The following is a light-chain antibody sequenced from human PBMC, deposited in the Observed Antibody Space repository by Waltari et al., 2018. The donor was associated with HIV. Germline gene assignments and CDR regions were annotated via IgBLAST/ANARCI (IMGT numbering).Light chain of an antibody. J-gene: IGLJ1*01. CDR3: AAWDDSLSVVYV. V-gene: IGLV1-47*01. Sequence: QSVLTQPPSASGTPGQRVTISCSGSSSNIGSQYVCWYQQLTVPAPKLTIYRTKQRRSGFPDRFSGSKSGTSAALAISGLRSEDEADYYCAAWDDSLSVVYVFGTGTKVTVL. CDR1: SSNIGSQY. CDR2: RTK.